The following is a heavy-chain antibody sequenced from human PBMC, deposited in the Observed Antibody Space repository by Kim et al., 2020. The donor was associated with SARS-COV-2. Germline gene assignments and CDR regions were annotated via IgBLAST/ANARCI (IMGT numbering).Heavy chain of an antibody. J-gene: IGHJ4*02. Sequence: YADSVKGRFTISRDNAKNSLYLQMNSLRAEDTAVYYCARATDPEGGLIDYWGQGTLVTVSS. D-gene: IGHD3-16*01. CDR3: ARATDPEGGLIDY. V-gene: IGHV3-21*01.